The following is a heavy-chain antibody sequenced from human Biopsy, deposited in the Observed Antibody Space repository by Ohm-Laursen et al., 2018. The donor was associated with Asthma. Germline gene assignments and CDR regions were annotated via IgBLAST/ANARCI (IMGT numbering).Heavy chain of an antibody. CDR3: ARDFVDSAMDYFDY. J-gene: IGHJ4*02. CDR1: GGSISSFY. V-gene: IGHV4-59*01. CDR2: VYWTGST. D-gene: IGHD5-18*01. Sequence: SETLSLTCSVYGGSISSFYWSWIRQSPEKGLEWMGYVYWTGSTNYNPSLKSRITMSVDTSKNRMFLELTSVTAADTAVYYCARDFVDSAMDYFDYWGQGTLVTVSS.